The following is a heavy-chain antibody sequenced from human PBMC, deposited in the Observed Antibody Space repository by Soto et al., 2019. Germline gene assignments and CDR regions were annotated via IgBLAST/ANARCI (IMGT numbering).Heavy chain of an antibody. CDR1: GGSISSYY. CDR3: ATERGYYNWFDP. V-gene: IGHV4-59*01. Sequence: SETLSLTCTVSGGSISSYYWSWVRQPPGKGLEWIGYIYYSGSTNYNPSLKSRVTISVDTSKNQFSLKLSSVTAADTAVYYCATERGYYNWFDPWGQGTLVTVSS. J-gene: IGHJ5*02. D-gene: IGHD1-1*01. CDR2: IYYSGST.